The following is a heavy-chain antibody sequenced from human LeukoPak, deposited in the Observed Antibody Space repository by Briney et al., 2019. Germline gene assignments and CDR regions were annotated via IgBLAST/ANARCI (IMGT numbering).Heavy chain of an antibody. D-gene: IGHD1-20*01. Sequence: ALVKVSCKASGYTFTSYYMHWVRQAPGQGLEWVGIINPSGGSTSYAQKFQGRVTMTRYTSTSTVYMELSSLRSEDTAVYYCAREDNWRSLGYWGQGTLVTVSS. CDR3: AREDNWRSLGY. CDR2: INPSGGST. CDR1: GYTFTSYY. J-gene: IGHJ4*02. V-gene: IGHV1-46*01.